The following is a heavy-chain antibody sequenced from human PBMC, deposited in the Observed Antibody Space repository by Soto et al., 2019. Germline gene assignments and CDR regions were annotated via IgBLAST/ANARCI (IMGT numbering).Heavy chain of an antibody. V-gene: IGHV3-23*01. D-gene: IGHD6-19*01. CDR3: AKVPPQWLVRGYYFDY. CDR2: ISGSGGST. Sequence: EVQLLESGGGLVQPGGSLRLSCAASGFTFSSYAMSWVRQAPGKGLEWVSAISGSGGSTYYAEPVKGRFTISRDNSKNTLYLQMNSLRGEDTAVYYCAKVPPQWLVRGYYFDYWGQGTLVTVSS. J-gene: IGHJ4*02. CDR1: GFTFSSYA.